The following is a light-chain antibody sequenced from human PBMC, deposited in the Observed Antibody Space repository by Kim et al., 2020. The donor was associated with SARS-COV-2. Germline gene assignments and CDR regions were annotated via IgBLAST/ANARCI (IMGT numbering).Light chain of an antibody. J-gene: IGKJ1*01. CDR2: AAS. Sequence: DIKMIQSPSSVSASIGDRVTVTCRASQDISNWLAWYQQKPGRAPKLLIYAASSLHGGVPSRFSASGSGTYFTLTITGLQPEDYVTSYCQSANSVPPWAFGQGTKVDIK. CDR3: QSANSVPPWA. CDR1: QDISNW. V-gene: IGKV1-12*01.